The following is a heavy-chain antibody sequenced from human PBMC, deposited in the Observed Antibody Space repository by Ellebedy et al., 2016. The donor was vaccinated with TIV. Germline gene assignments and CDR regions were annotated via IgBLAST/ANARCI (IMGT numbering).Heavy chain of an antibody. CDR1: GGSISSGDYY. J-gene: IGHJ5*02. CDR2: IYYSGST. V-gene: IGHV4-39*01. Sequence: MPSETLSLTCTVSGGSISSGDYYWSWIRQPPGKGLEWIGYIYYSGSTYYNPSLKSRVTISVDTSKNQFSLKLISVTAADTAVYYCARQVEMATIFWFDPWGQGTLVTVSS. CDR3: ARQVEMATIFWFDP. D-gene: IGHD5-24*01.